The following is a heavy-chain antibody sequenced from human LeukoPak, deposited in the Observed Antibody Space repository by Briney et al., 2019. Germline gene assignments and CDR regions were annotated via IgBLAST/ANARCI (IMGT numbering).Heavy chain of an antibody. V-gene: IGHV3-48*03. J-gene: IGHJ4*02. CDR2: IGSGDSDI. D-gene: IGHD3-10*01. Sequence: GGSLRLSCAASGFTFSNYEMSWVRQAPGKGLEWVSYIGSGDSDIYYTDSVKGRFTISRDNAKNSLYLQVDSLRAEDTAVYYCARDFNGVFDYWGQGTLVTVSS. CDR1: GFTFSNYE. CDR3: ARDFNGVFDY.